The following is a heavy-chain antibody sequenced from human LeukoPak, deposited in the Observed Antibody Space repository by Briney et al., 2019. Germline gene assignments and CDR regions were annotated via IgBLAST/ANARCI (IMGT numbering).Heavy chain of an antibody. V-gene: IGHV3-53*01. CDR2: IYNGGST. Sequence: GGSLRLSCAASGFTVSSNYMSWVRQAPGKGLEWVSVIYNGGSTYYADSVKGRFTISRDNSKNTLYLQMNSLRAEDTAVYYCATPMVRGVPAGFDYWGQGTLATSSS. CDR3: ATPMVRGVPAGFDY. D-gene: IGHD3-10*01. J-gene: IGHJ4*02. CDR1: GFTVSSNY.